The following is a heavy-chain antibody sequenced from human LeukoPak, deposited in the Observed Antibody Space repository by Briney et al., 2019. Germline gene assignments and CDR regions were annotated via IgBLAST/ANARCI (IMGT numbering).Heavy chain of an antibody. CDR1: GYTFTSHY. CDR3: TRGSGTSWFDY. CDR2: MNPNSGGT. J-gene: IGHJ4*02. Sequence: ASVKVSCKASGYTFTSHYMHWVRQAPGQGLEWVGWMNPNSGGTGYAQKFQGRVTMTRDTSISTAYMELSSLTSDDTAVYYCTRGSGTSWFDYWGQGSLVTVSS. D-gene: IGHD2-2*01. V-gene: IGHV1-2*02.